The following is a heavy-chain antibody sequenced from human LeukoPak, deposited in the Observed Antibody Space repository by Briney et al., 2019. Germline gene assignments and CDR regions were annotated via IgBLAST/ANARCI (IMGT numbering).Heavy chain of an antibody. V-gene: IGHV1-69*05. CDR1: GGTFSSYA. D-gene: IGHD5-12*01. CDR2: VIPIFGTA. J-gene: IGHJ4*02. CDR3: ARDRGLEMHDY. Sequence: SVKVSCKASGGTFSSYAISWVRQAPGQGLDWMGGVIPIFGTANYVQKFQGRVTITRDTSTSTVYMELSSLRSEDTAVYYCARDRGLEMHDYWGQGTLVTVSS.